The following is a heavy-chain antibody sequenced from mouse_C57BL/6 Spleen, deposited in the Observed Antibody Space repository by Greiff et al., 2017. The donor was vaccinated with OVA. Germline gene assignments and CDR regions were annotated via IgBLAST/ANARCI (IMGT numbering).Heavy chain of an antibody. V-gene: IGHV5-17*01. CDR2: ISSGSSTI. Sequence: EVKLVESGGGLVKPGGSLKLSCAASGFTFSDYGMHWVRQAPEKGLEWVAYISSGSSTIYYADTVKGRFTISRDNAKNTLFLQMTSLRSEDTAMYYCANDYYGSSYRFAYWGQGTLVTVSA. J-gene: IGHJ3*01. CDR1: GFTFSDYG. D-gene: IGHD1-1*01. CDR3: ANDYYGSSYRFAY.